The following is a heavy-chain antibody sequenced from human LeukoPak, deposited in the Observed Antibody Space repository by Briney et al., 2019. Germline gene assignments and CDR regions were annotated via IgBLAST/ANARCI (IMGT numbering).Heavy chain of an antibody. Sequence: GGSLRLSCAASGFTFSSYAMSWVRQAPGKGLEWVSGINWNGGSTGYADSVKGRFTISRDNAKNSLYLQMNSLRAEDTALYYCARGVGYSGYQYYYYYGMDVWGQGTTVTVSS. D-gene: IGHD5-12*01. CDR3: ARGVGYSGYQYYYYYGMDV. J-gene: IGHJ6*02. V-gene: IGHV3-20*04. CDR2: INWNGGST. CDR1: GFTFSSYA.